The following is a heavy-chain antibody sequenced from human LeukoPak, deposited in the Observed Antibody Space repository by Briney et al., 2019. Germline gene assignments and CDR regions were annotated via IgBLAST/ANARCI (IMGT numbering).Heavy chain of an antibody. CDR2: ISGSGGST. CDR1: GSAFSSQA. V-gene: IGHV3-23*01. J-gene: IGHJ5*02. D-gene: IGHD3-10*01. Sequence: PGGSLRLSCAASGSAFSSQALSWVRQAPGKGLEWVSGISGSGGSTYYADSVKGRFTISRDNSKNTLYLQMNSLRAEDTAVYYCAKGYYGSGKFFDPWGQGTLVTVSS. CDR3: AKGYYGSGKFFDP.